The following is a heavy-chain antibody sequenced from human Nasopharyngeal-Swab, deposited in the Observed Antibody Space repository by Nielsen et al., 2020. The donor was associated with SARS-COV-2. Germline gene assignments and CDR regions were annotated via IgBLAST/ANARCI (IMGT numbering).Heavy chain of an antibody. CDR3: TRDRGSGYFDS. J-gene: IGHJ4*02. Sequence: ASVKVSCKTSGYTFIGYYIHWVRHAPGQGLEWMGQFNPNSGGTNYAQELQGRVTMTGDTSISTAYMELSRVRSDDTAMYYCTRDRGSGYFDSWGQGTLVIVSS. V-gene: IGHV1-2*06. CDR2: FNPNSGGT. CDR1: GYTFIGYY. D-gene: IGHD3-3*01.